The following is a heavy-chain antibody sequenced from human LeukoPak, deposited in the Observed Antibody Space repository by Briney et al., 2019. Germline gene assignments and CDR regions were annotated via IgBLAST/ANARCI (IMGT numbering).Heavy chain of an antibody. Sequence: SETLSLTCAVYGGSFSGYYWSWIRQHPGKGLEWIGYIYYSGSTYYNPSLKSRVTISVDTSKNQFSLKLSSVTAADTAVYYCARASITMVRGVIIEYFDYWGQGTLVTVSS. CDR2: IYYSGST. CDR1: GGSFSGYY. D-gene: IGHD3-10*01. V-gene: IGHV4-31*11. CDR3: ARASITMVRGVIIEYFDY. J-gene: IGHJ4*02.